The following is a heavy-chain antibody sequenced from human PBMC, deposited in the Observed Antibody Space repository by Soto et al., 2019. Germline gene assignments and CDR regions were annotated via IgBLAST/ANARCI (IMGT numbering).Heavy chain of an antibody. V-gene: IGHV4-4*02. D-gene: IGHD2-2*01. CDR1: SGSISSSNW. Sequence: SETLSLTCAVSSGSISSSNWWSWVRQPPGKGLEWIGEIYHSGSTNYNPSLKSRVTISVDKSKNQFSLKLSSVTAADTAVYYCARDRSGAEVPARAWFDPWGQGTRVTVSS. CDR3: ARDRSGAEVPARAWFDP. CDR2: IYHSGST. J-gene: IGHJ5*02.